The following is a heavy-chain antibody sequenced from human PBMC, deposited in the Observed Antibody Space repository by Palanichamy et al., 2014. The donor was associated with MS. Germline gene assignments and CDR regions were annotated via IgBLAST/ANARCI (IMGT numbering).Heavy chain of an antibody. CDR2: INNDAST. CDR3: ASGYFGTSGYSLDY. D-gene: IGHD3-22*01. CDR1: GFSVSSNY. J-gene: IGHJ4*02. V-gene: IGHV3-66*01. Sequence: EVQLVESGGGLVQPGGSLRLSCAASGFSVSSNYMSWVRRAPGKGLEWVSFINNDASTFYADSVKGRFTISRDNSKNTLYPQMNSLRAEDAAVYYCASGYFGTSGYSLDYWGQGTLVTVSS.